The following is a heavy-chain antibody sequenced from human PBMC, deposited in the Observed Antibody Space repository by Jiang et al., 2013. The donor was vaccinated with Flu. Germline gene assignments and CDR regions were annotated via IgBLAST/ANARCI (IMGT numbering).Heavy chain of an antibody. D-gene: IGHD4/OR15-4a*01. J-gene: IGHJ3*02. CDR2: IYYSGST. V-gene: IGHV4-39*01. CDR3: ARHLTANYYPASSGAFDI. Sequence: ISSGDYYWASDPPAPRSGLEWIGTIYYSGSTYHNPSLKSRVTISVDTSRNQVSLRLRSVTAADTALYYCARHLTANYYPASSGAFDIWGQGTMVTVSS. CDR1: ISSGDYY.